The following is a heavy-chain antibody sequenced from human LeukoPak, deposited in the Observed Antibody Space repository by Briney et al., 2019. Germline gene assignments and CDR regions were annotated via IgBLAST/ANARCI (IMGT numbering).Heavy chain of an antibody. V-gene: IGHV4-59*01. CDR2: IYYSGST. J-gene: IGHJ3*02. CDR1: GGSISSYY. Sequence: PSETLSLTCTVSGGSISSYYWSWIRQPPGKGLEWIGYIYYSGSTNYNPSLKSRVTISVDTSKNQFSLKLSSVTAADTAVYYCARVPSKDATDAFDIWGQGTMVTVSS. D-gene: IGHD3-10*01. CDR3: ARVPSKDATDAFDI.